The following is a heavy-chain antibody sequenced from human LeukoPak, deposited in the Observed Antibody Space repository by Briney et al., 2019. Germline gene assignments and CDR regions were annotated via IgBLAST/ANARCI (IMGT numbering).Heavy chain of an antibody. CDR1: GFTFSNYG. CDR3: VKDNPLDY. CDR2: IRYDGNNK. V-gene: IGHV3-30*02. J-gene: IGHJ4*02. Sequence: GGSLRLSCAASGFTFSNYGMLWVRQAPGKGLEWVAFIRYDGNNKLYADSMKGRFTISRDNSKNTLYLHINSLRAEDTAVYYCVKDNPLDYWGQGTLVIVSS. D-gene: IGHD1-14*01.